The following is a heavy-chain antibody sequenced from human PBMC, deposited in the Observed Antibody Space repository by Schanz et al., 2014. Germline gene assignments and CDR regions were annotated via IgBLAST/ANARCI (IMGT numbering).Heavy chain of an antibody. D-gene: IGHD3-3*01. CDR1: GYTFTSYG. CDR3: ARALKGKVAIFGVIAAQNYYYMDV. Sequence: QVHLVQSGAEVKRPGASVKVSCKASGYTFTSYGISWVRQAPGQGLEWMGWISVYNHNKEYDQKFQGRVTMTTDTSTSTAYLDLSRLRSEDTGVYYCARALKGKVAIFGVIAAQNYYYMDVWGKGTTVTVSS. V-gene: IGHV1-18*01. CDR2: ISVYNHNK. J-gene: IGHJ6*03.